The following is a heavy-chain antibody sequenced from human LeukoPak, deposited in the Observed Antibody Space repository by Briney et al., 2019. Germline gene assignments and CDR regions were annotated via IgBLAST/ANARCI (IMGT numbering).Heavy chain of an antibody. CDR1: GGSISSGSYY. CDR3: AREYIVVVPAASLVSLWFDP. V-gene: IGHV4-61*02. Sequence: PSQTLSLTCTVSGGSISSGSYYWRWLRQPAGTGLEWIGRIYTSGSTNYKPSLKSRVTISVDTSKNQFSLKLSSVTAADTAVYYCAREYIVVVPAASLVSLWFDPWGQGTLVTVSS. J-gene: IGHJ5*02. CDR2: IYTSGST. D-gene: IGHD2-2*01.